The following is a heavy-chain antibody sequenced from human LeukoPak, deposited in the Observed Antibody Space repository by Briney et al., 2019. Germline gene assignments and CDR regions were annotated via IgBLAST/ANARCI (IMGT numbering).Heavy chain of an antibody. D-gene: IGHD1-7*01. CDR1: GCSINSSYW. Sequence: SGTLSLTCAVSGCSINSSYWWSWVRQPPGKGLEWIGGIYHSGSTYYNPSLKSRVTISVDTSKNQFSLRLSSVTAADTAVYYCARGNYPWSFDYWGQGTLVTVSS. V-gene: IGHV4-4*02. CDR3: ARGNYPWSFDY. CDR2: IYHSGST. J-gene: IGHJ4*02.